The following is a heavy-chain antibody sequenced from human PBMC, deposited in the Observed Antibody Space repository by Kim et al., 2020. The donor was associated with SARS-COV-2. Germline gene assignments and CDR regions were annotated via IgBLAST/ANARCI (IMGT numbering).Heavy chain of an antibody. D-gene: IGHD2-8*01. J-gene: IGHJ6*02. Sequence: GGSLRLSCAASGFTFSGSAMHWVRQASGKGLEWVGRIRSKANSYATAYAASVKGRFTISRDDSKNTAYLKMNSLKTEDTAVYYCTRLNEDTGSNYYYYGMDVWGQGTTVTVSS. V-gene: IGHV3-73*01. CDR2: IRSKANSYAT. CDR3: TRLNEDTGSNYYYYGMDV. CDR1: GFTFSGSA.